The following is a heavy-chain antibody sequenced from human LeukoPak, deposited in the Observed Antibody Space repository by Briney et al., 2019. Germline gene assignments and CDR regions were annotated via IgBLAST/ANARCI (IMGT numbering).Heavy chain of an antibody. D-gene: IGHD3-9*01. J-gene: IGHJ4*02. CDR3: VRSDVLTAYAMAL. Sequence: SETLSLTCTVSGGSIISYYWSWIRQPPGKGLEWIGYMYYSGATNYNPSLKSRVTMSVDTSMTHFSLQLSSVTVADTAVYYCVRSDVLTAYAMALWGQGTLVIVSS. V-gene: IGHV4-59*08. CDR2: MYYSGAT. CDR1: GGSIISYY.